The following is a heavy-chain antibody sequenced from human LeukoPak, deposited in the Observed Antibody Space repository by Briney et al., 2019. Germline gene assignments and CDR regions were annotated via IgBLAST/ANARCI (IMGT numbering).Heavy chain of an antibody. J-gene: IGHJ4*02. CDR1: GYTFTDYY. Sequence: ASVKVSCKASGYTFTDYYIHWVRQAPGQGLEWMGRINPNSGGTNFAQKFQGRVTMTRDTSVSTAYMELTRLRSDDTAVYYCARDFERPDFWGQGTLVTVSS. V-gene: IGHV1-2*06. CDR3: ARDFERPDF. CDR2: INPNSGGT.